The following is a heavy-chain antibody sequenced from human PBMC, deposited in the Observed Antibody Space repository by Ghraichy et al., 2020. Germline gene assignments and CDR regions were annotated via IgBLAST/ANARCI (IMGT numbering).Heavy chain of an antibody. CDR1: GFTFSSYS. Sequence: GGPLRLSCAASGFTFSSYSMNWVRQAPGKGLEWVSYISSSSSTIYYADSVKGRFTISRDNAKNSLYLQMNSLRAEDTAVYYCARVRGDGDYNYYYYYMDVWGKGTTVTVSS. J-gene: IGHJ6*03. CDR3: ARVRGDGDYNYYYYYMDV. D-gene: IGHD4-17*01. CDR2: ISSSSSTI. V-gene: IGHV3-48*04.